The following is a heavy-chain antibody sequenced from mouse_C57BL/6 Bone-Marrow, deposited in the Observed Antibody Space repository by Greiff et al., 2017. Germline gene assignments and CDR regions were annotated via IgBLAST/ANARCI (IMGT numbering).Heavy chain of an antibody. CDR1: GFNIKDYY. Sequence: EVQLQQSGAELVKPGASVKLSCTASGFNIKDYYMHWVKQRTEQGLEWIGRIDPEDGETKYAPNFQGKATITADTSSNTAYLQLSSLTSEDTAVYYCARWRKRAMDYWGQGTSVTVSS. V-gene: IGHV14-2*01. J-gene: IGHJ4*01. CDR3: ARWRKRAMDY. CDR2: IDPEDGET.